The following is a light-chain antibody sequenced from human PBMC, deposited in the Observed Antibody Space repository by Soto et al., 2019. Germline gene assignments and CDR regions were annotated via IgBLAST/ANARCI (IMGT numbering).Light chain of an antibody. Sequence: QSALTQPPSASGPPGQAVTFSCTGTSSDIGDYNYVSWYQQHPGKAPKLMIYEVTKRPSGVPDRFSGSKSGNTASLTVSGLQADDEADYYCSSHAGNNNYVFGTGTKVTVL. CDR1: SSDIGDYNY. V-gene: IGLV2-8*01. CDR2: EVT. J-gene: IGLJ1*01. CDR3: SSHAGNNNYV.